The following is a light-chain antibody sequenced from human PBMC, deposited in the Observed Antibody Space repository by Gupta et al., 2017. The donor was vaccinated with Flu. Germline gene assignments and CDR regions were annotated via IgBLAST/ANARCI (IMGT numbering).Light chain of an antibody. CDR2: STS. V-gene: IGKV1-39*02. Sequence: CASIRDRVTITCRASQNTNLFLNWYQQKPGKGPQLLISSTSNWKTGVPARFSGSGSGTNFSLTISSLQAEDVATYYCREGDSLPPTFGRGTQVEIK. CDR1: QNTNLF. J-gene: IGKJ1*01. CDR3: REGDSLPPT.